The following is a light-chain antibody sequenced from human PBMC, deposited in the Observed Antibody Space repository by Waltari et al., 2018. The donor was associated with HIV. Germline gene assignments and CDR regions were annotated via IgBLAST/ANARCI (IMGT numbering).Light chain of an antibody. J-gene: IGLJ2*01. CDR3: AAWDDSLNGGV. Sequence: QSVLTQPPSASGTPGQRVTISCSGSSSNIGSNTVNWYQPLPGTAPKLLLYSNNQRPSGVPDRFSGSSSGTSASLAISGLQSEDEADYYCAAWDDSLNGGVFGGGTKLTVL. CDR2: SNN. V-gene: IGLV1-44*01. CDR1: SSNIGSNT.